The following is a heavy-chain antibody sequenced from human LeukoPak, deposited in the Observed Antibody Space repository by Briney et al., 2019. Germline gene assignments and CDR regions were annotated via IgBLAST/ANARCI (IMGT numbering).Heavy chain of an antibody. J-gene: IGHJ4*02. Sequence: GGSLRLSCVASGFTFSSYWMHWVRQAPGKGLVWVSRINTDGTNTNYTDSVKGRFTISRDNAKNTMYLQMNSLRAEDTAVYYCARGYSGTYRVDYWGQGTLATVSS. CDR1: GFTFSSYW. D-gene: IGHD1-26*01. V-gene: IGHV3-74*01. CDR2: INTDGTNT. CDR3: ARGYSGTYRVDY.